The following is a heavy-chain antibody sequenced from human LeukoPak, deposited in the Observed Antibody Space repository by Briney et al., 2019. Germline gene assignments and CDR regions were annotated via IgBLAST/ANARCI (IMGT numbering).Heavy chain of an antibody. J-gene: IGHJ4*02. Sequence: ASVKVSCKASGYTFTSYGISWVRQAPGQGLEWKGWVSTYNGNTKYAQNLQGRDTTTTDTSTSTAYMELRSLRSDDTAMYYCARQSTGSYYSPIDYWGQGTLVTVSS. CDR1: GYTFTSYG. CDR3: ARQSTGSYYSPIDY. V-gene: IGHV1-18*01. CDR2: VSTYNGNT. D-gene: IGHD1-26*01.